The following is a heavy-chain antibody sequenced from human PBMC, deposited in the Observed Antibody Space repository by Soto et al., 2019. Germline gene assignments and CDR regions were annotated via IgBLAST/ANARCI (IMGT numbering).Heavy chain of an antibody. Sequence: ASVKVSCKASGYTFTGYYMHWVRQAPGQGFEWMGWINPNSGGTNYAQKFQGRVTMTRDTSISTAYMELSRLRSDDTAVYYCAREAKDKITYYYDSSGYYPYPWGQGTLVTVSS. V-gene: IGHV1-2*02. CDR2: INPNSGGT. J-gene: IGHJ5*02. CDR1: GYTFTGYY. CDR3: AREAKDKITYYYDSSGYYPYP. D-gene: IGHD3-22*01.